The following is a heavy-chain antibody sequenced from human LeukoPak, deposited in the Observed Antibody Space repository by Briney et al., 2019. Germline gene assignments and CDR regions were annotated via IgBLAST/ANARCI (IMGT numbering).Heavy chain of an antibody. D-gene: IGHD2-15*01. CDR2: IYYSGST. CDR3: ARDTPYYYYYYMDV. V-gene: IGHV4-39*07. Sequence: PSETLSLTCTVSGGSISSSSYYWGWIRQPPGKGLEWIGSIYYSGSTYYNPSLKSRVTISVDTSKNQFSLKLSPVTAADTAVYYCARDTPYYYYYYMDVWGKGTTVTVSS. CDR1: GGSISSSSYY. J-gene: IGHJ6*03.